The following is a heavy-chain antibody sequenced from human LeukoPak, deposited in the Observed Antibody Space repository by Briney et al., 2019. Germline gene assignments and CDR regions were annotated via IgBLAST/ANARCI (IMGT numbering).Heavy chain of an antibody. D-gene: IGHD5-12*01. J-gene: IGHJ6*02. CDR3: AKDTGPPPLGLRYYYYGMDV. CDR2: ISYDGSNK. V-gene: IGHV3-30*18. Sequence: RSGGSLRLSCAASGFTFSSYGMHWVRQAPGKGLEWVAVISYDGSNKYYADSVKGRFTISRDNSKNTLYLQMNSLRAEDTAVYYCAKDTGPPPLGLRYYYYGMDVWGQGTTVTVSS. CDR1: GFTFSSYG.